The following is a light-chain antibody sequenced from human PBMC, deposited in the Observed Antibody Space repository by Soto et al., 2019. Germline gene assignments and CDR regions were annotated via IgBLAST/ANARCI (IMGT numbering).Light chain of an antibody. CDR3: LLIYPGVGEV. CDR2: DTN. CDR1: TGAVTSGHY. J-gene: IGLJ1*01. Sequence: QAVVTQEPSLTVSPGGTVTLTCGSSTGAVTSGHYPHWFQQKSGQAPRTLIYDTNNRHSWTPGRFSGSLLGGKGALTLSDAQPEDEADYYCLLIYPGVGEVFGTGTKVTVL. V-gene: IGLV7-46*01.